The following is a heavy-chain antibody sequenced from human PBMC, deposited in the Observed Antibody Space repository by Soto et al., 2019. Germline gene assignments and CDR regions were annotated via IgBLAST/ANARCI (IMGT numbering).Heavy chain of an antibody. V-gene: IGHV4-30-2*01. J-gene: IGHJ4*02. CDR2: IYHSGST. CDR1: GGSISSGGYS. Sequence: SETLSLTCAVSGGSISSGGYSWSWIRQPPGKGLEWIGYIYHSGSTYYNPSLKSRVTISVDRSKNQYSLKLSSVTAADTAVYYCAAGGGLPRYYWGQGTLVTVSS. CDR3: AAGGGLPRYY. D-gene: IGHD5-12*01.